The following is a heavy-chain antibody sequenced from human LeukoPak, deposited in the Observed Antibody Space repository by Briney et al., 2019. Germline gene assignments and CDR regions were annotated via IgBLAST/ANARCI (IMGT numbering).Heavy chain of an antibody. CDR2: IYYSGST. J-gene: IGHJ4*02. Sequence: SETLSLTCTVSGGSISSYYWGWIRQPPGKGLEWIGSIYYSGSTYYNPSLKSRVTISVDTSKNQFSLKLSSVTAADTAVYYCARDDYSSYYFDYWGQGTLVTVSS. D-gene: IGHD4-11*01. CDR3: ARDDYSSYYFDY. V-gene: IGHV4-39*07. CDR1: GGSISSYY.